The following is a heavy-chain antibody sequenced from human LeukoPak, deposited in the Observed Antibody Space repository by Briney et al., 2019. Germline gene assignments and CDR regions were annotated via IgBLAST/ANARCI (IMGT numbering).Heavy chain of an antibody. Sequence: PGRSLRLSCTASGFTFRSYAMHWVRQAPGKGLEWVAVISYDGSNKDYADSVKGRFTISRDNSKNTLFLQMNSLRAEDTAVYYCAREIFNGFDIWGQGTMVTVSS. J-gene: IGHJ3*02. CDR1: GFTFRSYA. CDR3: AREIFNGFDI. V-gene: IGHV3-30-3*01. CDR2: ISYDGSNK.